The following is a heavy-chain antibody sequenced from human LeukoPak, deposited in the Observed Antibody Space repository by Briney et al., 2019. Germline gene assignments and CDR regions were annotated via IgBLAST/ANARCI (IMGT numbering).Heavy chain of an antibody. CDR3: ARERVVVPAAFFDY. CDR1: GFTGSSNY. V-gene: IGHV3-66*02. J-gene: IGHJ4*02. D-gene: IGHD2-2*01. CDR2: IYSGGST. Sequence: GGSLRLSCAASGFTGSSNYMSWVRQAPGKGLEWVSVIYSGGSTYYADSVKGRFTISRDNSKNTLYLQMNSLRAEDTAVYYCARERVVVPAAFFDYWGQGTLVTVSS.